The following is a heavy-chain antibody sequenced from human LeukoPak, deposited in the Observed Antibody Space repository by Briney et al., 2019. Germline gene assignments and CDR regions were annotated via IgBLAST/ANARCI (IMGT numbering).Heavy chain of an antibody. Sequence: SETLSLTCTVSGGSISSSSYYWGWIRQPPGKGLEWIGSIYYSGSTYYNPSLKSRVTISVDTSKNQFSLKLSSVTAADTAVYYCAREGIAVATNFDYWGQGTLVTVSS. D-gene: IGHD6-19*01. J-gene: IGHJ4*02. V-gene: IGHV4-39*07. CDR2: IYYSGST. CDR1: GGSISSSSYY. CDR3: AREGIAVATNFDY.